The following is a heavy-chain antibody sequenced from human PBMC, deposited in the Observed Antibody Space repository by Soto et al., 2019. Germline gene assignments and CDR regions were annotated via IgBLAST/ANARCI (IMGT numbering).Heavy chain of an antibody. CDR3: AKDLRIAVAGQLGIFDY. Sequence: SVKVSCKASGGTFSSYAISWVRQAPGQGLEWMGGIIPIFGTANYAQKFQGRVTITADESTSTAYMELNSLRAEDTAIYYCAKDLRIAVAGQLGIFDYWGQGALVTVSS. V-gene: IGHV1-69*13. CDR2: IIPIFGTA. J-gene: IGHJ4*02. CDR1: GGTFSSYA. D-gene: IGHD6-19*01.